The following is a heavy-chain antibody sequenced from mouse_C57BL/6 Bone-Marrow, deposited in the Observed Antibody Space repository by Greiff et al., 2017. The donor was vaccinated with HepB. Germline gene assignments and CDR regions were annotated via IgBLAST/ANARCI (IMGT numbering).Heavy chain of an antibody. V-gene: IGHV14-4*01. D-gene: IGHD3-3*01. Sequence: EVQGVESGAELVRPGASVKLSCTASGFNIKDDYMHWVKQRPEQGLEWIGWIDPENGDTEYASKFQGKATITADKTPNTAYLQLSSLTSEDTAVYYCTTLGFLGAYWGQGTLVTVSA. J-gene: IGHJ3*01. CDR3: TTLGFLGAY. CDR2: IDPENGDT. CDR1: GFNIKDDY.